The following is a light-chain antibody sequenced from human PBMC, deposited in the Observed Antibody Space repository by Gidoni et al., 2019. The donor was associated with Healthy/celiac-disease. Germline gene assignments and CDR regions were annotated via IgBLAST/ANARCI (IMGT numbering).Light chain of an antibody. J-gene: IGLJ3*02. CDR3: AAWDDSLNGV. CDR2: SNN. V-gene: IGLV1-44*01. Sequence: QSVLTQPPSASRTPGQRVTIACSGSSSNIGSNTVNWYQQPPGTAPKLLIYSNNQRPSGVPDRFSGSKSGTSASLAISGLQSEEEADYYCAAWDDSLNGVFGGGTKLTVL. CDR1: SSNIGSNT.